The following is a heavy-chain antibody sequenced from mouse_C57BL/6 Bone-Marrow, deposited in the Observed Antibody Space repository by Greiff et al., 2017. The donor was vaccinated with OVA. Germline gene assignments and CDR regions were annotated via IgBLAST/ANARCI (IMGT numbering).Heavy chain of an antibody. V-gene: IGHV1-61*01. CDR2: IYPSASGT. Sequence: QVQLQQPGAELVRPGSSVTLSCKASGYTFTSYWMDWVKQRPGQGLEWIGNIYPSASGTHYNQKFKDKATLTVDKSSSTAYMQLSSLTSEDSAGYYVATRGDSAGAPWCAYWGQGTLVTVSA. CDR3: ATRGDSAGAPWCAY. D-gene: IGHD3-2*02. CDR1: GYTFTSYW. J-gene: IGHJ3*01.